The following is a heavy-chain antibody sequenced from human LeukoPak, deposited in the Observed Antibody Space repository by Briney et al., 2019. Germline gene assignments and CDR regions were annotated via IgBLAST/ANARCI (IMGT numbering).Heavy chain of an antibody. J-gene: IGHJ5*02. CDR3: ARLRGVINWFDP. D-gene: IGHD3-10*01. CDR1: GYTFTGYY. V-gene: IGHV1-2*06. Sequence: GASVKVSCKASGYTFTGYYMHWVRQAPGQGLEWMGRINPNSGGTNYAQKFQGRVTMTRDTSISTAYMELSRLRSDDTAVYYCARLRGVINWFDPWGQGTLVTVSS. CDR2: INPNSGGT.